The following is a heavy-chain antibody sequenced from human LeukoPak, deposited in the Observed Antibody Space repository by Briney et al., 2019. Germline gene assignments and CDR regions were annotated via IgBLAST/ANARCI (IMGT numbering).Heavy chain of an antibody. CDR1: GYTFTSYD. V-gene: IGHV1-8*01. Sequence: GASVKVSCKASGYTFTSYDINWVRQATGQGLEWMGWMNPNSGNTGYAQKFQGRVTMTRNTSISTAYMELSSLRSEDTAVYCCASSNRYDILTGYFSNNWFDPWGQGTLVTVSS. CDR3: ASSNRYDILTGYFSNNWFDP. D-gene: IGHD3-9*01. J-gene: IGHJ5*02. CDR2: MNPNSGNT.